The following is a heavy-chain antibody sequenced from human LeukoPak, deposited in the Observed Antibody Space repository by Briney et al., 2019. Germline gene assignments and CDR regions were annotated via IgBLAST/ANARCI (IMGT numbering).Heavy chain of an antibody. CDR2: ISYDGSNK. D-gene: IGHD5-18*01. CDR1: GFTFSSYA. J-gene: IGHJ4*02. Sequence: GRSLRLSCAASGFTFSSYAMRWVRQAPGKGLEWVAVISYDGSNKYYADSVKGRFTISRDNSKNTLYLQMNSLRAEDTAVYYCARGPEQLWFPPADYWGQGTLVTVSS. V-gene: IGHV3-30-3*01. CDR3: ARGPEQLWFPPADY.